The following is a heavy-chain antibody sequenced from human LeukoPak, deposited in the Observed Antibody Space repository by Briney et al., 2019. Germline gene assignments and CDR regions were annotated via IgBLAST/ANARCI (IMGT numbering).Heavy chain of an antibody. CDR2: ISGSGGST. V-gene: IGHV3-23*01. J-gene: IGHJ6*02. CDR3: AKDLPAYYDILTGQSALNYYYGMDV. CDR1: GFTFSSYA. D-gene: IGHD3-9*01. Sequence: GGSLRLSCAASGFTFSSYAMSWVRQAPGKGLEWVSAISGSGGSTYYADSVKGRFTISRDNSKNTLFLQMNSLRAEDTAVYYCAKDLPAYYDILTGQSALNYYYGMDVWGQGTTVTVSS.